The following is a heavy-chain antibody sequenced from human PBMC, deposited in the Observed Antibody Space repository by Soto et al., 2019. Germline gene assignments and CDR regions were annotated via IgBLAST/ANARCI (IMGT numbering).Heavy chain of an antibody. CDR3: ARDQSLPDAFDI. CDR2: IYYSGST. V-gene: IGHV4-31*03. Sequence: SETLSLTCTVSGGSVSSGGYYWSWIRQHPGKGLEWIGYIYYSGSTYYNPSLKSRVTISVDTSKNQFSLKLSSVTAADTAVYYCARDQSLPDAFDIWGQGTMVTVSS. J-gene: IGHJ3*02. CDR1: GGSVSSGGYY.